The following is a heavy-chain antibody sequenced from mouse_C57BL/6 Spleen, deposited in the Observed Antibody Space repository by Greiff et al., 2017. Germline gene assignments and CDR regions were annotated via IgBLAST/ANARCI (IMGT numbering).Heavy chain of an antibody. Sequence: QVQLQQPGAELVKPGASVKLSCKASGYTFTSYWMHWVKQRPGRVLEWIGRIDPNSGGTKYNEKFKSKATLTVDKPSSTAYMQLSSLTSEDSAVYYCARRSYGSSSYYFDYWGQGTTLTVSS. CDR1: GYTFTSYW. D-gene: IGHD1-1*01. CDR2: IDPNSGGT. V-gene: IGHV1-72*01. CDR3: ARRSYGSSSYYFDY. J-gene: IGHJ2*01.